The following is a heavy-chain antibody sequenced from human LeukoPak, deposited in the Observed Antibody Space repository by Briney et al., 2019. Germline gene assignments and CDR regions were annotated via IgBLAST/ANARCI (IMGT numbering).Heavy chain of an antibody. J-gene: IGHJ5*02. CDR3: ARGPPYYYGSGSSNWFDP. CDR1: GDSMGSSNYY. CDR2: IFYRGNT. Sequence: SETLSLTCSVSGDSMGSSNYYWGWIRQPPGKGLEWLGSIFYRGNTKYSPSLGSRLTLSVDTSKNQFSLKLNSVTAADTAVYYCARGPPYYYGSGSSNWFDPWGQGTLVTVSS. V-gene: IGHV4-39*07. D-gene: IGHD3-10*01.